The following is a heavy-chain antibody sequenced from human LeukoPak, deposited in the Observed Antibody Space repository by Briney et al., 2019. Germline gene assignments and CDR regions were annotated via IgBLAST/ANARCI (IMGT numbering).Heavy chain of an antibody. CDR1: GGSISSYY. J-gene: IGHJ6*03. Sequence: SETLSLTCTVSGGSISSYYWSWIRQPAGKVVEWIGRIYTSGSTSYNASLKSRVTMSVDTSKNQFSLKLSSVTAADTAVYYCARGGKLRYCSSTSCYFDYYYYMDVWGKGTTVTVSS. CDR3: ARGGKLRYCSSTSCYFDYYYYMDV. CDR2: IYTSGST. V-gene: IGHV4-4*07. D-gene: IGHD2-2*01.